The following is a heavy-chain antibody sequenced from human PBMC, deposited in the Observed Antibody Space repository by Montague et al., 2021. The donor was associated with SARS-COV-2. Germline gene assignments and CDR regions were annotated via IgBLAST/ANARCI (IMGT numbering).Heavy chain of an antibody. Sequence: SETLSLTCTVSGASVASGNFYWSWIWQPPGKGLEWIGYMYYTGHTNYNPSLESRVTMPVDPSKNQFSLTLTSVTAADTAVYYCARSRANVPSRPGFDYWGQGALVTVSS. V-gene: IGHV4-61*01. CDR1: GASVASGNFY. J-gene: IGHJ4*02. CDR3: ARSRANVPSRPGFDY. D-gene: IGHD6-6*01. CDR2: MYYTGHT.